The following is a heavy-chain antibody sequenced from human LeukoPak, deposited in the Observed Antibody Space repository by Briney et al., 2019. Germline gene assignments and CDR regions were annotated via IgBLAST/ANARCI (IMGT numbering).Heavy chain of an antibody. D-gene: IGHD2-15*01. V-gene: IGHV4-34*01. Sequence: SETLSLTCAVYGGSFSAYYWSWIRQPPRKGLEWIAEINHSGSTNHNPSLKSRVTISVDTSKNQFSLKLSSVTAADTAVYYCARRCSGGTCYNYWGQGTLVTVSS. CDR2: INHSGST. CDR1: GGSFSAYY. CDR3: ARRCSGGTCYNY. J-gene: IGHJ4*02.